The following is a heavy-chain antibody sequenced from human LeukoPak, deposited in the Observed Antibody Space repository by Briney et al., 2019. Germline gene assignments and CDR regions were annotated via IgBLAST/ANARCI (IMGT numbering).Heavy chain of an antibody. CDR3: ARDHPSIAAAGPFDY. D-gene: IGHD6-13*01. Sequence: GGSLRLSCAASGFTFSSYAMSWVRQAPGKGLEWVSTLSGSGGNTYYADSVKGRFTISRDNSKNTLYLQMNSLRAEDTAVYYCARDHPSIAAAGPFDYWGQGTLVTVSS. CDR2: LSGSGGNT. V-gene: IGHV3-23*01. CDR1: GFTFSSYA. J-gene: IGHJ4*02.